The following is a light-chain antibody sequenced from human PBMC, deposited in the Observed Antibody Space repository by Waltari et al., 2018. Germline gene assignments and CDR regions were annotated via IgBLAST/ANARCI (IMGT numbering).Light chain of an antibody. V-gene: IGKV3-15*01. CDR3: QHYNNLPLT. Sequence: EIVMTQSPATLSVSPGERATLSYRASQSVSSKLAWYQQRPGQAPRLLIYGASTRATGIPARFTGSGSGTEFTLTISSLQSEDFAVYFCQHYNNLPLTFGGGTKVEI. J-gene: IGKJ4*01. CDR1: QSVSSK. CDR2: GAS.